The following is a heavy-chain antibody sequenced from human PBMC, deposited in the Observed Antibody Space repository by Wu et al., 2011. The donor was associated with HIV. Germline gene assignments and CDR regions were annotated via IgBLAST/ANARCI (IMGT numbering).Heavy chain of an antibody. CDR2: ISPYDGDT. CDR3: AGDLGGDEDT. CDR1: GYTFNTYA. Sequence: VQLVQSGAEVKKPGASVKVPCKASGYTFNTYAISWVRQAPGQGLEWMGWISPYDGDTKYAQKFQGRVTISADKSTSTAYIEVRSLRSEDTSVYYCAGDLGGDEDTWGQGTLVTVSS. D-gene: IGHD2-21*01. V-gene: IGHV1-18*01. J-gene: IGHJ5*02.